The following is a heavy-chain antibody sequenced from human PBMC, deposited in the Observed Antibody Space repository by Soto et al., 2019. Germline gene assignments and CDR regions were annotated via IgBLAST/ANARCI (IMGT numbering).Heavy chain of an antibody. D-gene: IGHD2-2*01. CDR3: ARRRPGYCSSISCLWEGYYYYYGMDV. J-gene: IGHJ6*02. CDR2: INPNSGVT. Sequence: ASVKVSCKASGYTFTDYYMHWVRQAPGQGLEWMGWINPNSGVTNYAQKVQGWVTMNRDTSISTAYMELSRLRSDDTAVYYCARRRPGYCSSISCLWEGYYYYYGMDVWGQGTTVTVSS. V-gene: IGHV1-2*04. CDR1: GYTFTDYY.